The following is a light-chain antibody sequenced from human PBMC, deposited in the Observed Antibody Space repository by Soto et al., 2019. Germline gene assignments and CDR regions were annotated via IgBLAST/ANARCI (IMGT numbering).Light chain of an antibody. CDR3: QPSAYLPTT. CDR2: DTS. Sequence: VMSQSPVTLSVSQGEGVTLSCRANQGIGDTLAWYQHKPGQTPRLLIYDTSTRATGVPARFSGSRSGPEFTLTIYSLQAEDFAIYCSQPSAYLPTTFGGGTRLE. CDR1: QGIGDT. J-gene: IGKJ4*01. V-gene: IGKV3-15*01.